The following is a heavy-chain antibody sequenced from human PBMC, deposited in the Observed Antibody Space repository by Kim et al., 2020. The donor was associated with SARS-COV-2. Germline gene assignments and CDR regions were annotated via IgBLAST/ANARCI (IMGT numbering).Heavy chain of an antibody. CDR3: ARVIAVAGADRYYYYGMDV. D-gene: IGHD6-19*01. V-gene: IGHV4-59*01. Sequence: SRVTISVDTSKNQFSLKLSSVTAADTAVYYCARVIAVAGADRYYYYGMDVWGQGTTVTVSS. J-gene: IGHJ6*02.